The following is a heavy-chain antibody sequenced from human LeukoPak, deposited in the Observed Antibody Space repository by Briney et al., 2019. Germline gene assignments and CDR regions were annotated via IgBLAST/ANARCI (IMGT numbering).Heavy chain of an antibody. CDR1: GFTFRSYA. Sequence: GGSLRLSCAPSGFTFRSYAMHWVRQAPAKGLKRVAVIAYEGSNKYYADFVKGRFTISRDNSKNTLYLQMNSLRAEDTAVYCCARAEPSSSGKYYYYYYGMDVWGQGTTVTVSS. J-gene: IGHJ6*02. CDR3: ARAEPSSSGKYYYYYYGMDV. CDR2: IAYEGSNK. V-gene: IGHV3-30*04. D-gene: IGHD6-13*01.